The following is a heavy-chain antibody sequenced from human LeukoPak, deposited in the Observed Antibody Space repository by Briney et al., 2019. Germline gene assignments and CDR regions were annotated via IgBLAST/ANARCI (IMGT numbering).Heavy chain of an antibody. V-gene: IGHV4-39*01. J-gene: IGHJ4*02. CDR1: GGSISSSNYY. Sequence: TSETLSLTCTVSGGSISSSNYYWGWIRQPPGKGLEWIGSIYYSGSTYYNLSLKSRVTISVDTSKNQFSLKLSSVTAADTAVYYCTRRRWSGGFDYWGQGTLVTVSS. D-gene: IGHD4-23*01. CDR3: TRRRWSGGFDY. CDR2: IYYSGST.